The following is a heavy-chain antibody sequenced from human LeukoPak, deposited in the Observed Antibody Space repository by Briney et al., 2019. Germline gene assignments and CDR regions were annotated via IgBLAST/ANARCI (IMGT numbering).Heavy chain of an antibody. CDR3: ARAAYDYGDPILHFDY. CDR2: XIPIFGIA. D-gene: IGHD4-17*01. CDR1: GGTFSSYA. J-gene: IGHJ4*02. V-gene: IGHV1-69*17. Sequence: SVKVSCKASGGTFSSYAISWVRQAPGQGLEXXXXXIPIFGIANYAQKFQGRVTITADKSTSTAYMELSSLRSEDTAVYYCARAAYDYGDPILHFDYWGRGTLVTVSS.